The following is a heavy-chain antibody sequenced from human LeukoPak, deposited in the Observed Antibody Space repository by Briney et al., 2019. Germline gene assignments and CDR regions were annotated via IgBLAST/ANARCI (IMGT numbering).Heavy chain of an antibody. CDR2: IYGSGSA. CDR3: ARINFGDDY. CDR1: GFTVSNNY. J-gene: IGHJ4*02. D-gene: IGHD4-17*01. Sequence: GGSLRLSCAASGFTVSNNYINWVRQAPGQGLEWVSLIYGSGSADYADSVKGRFTISRDNPMNTVYLQMSSLRAEDTAVYYCARINFGDDYWGQGTLVTVSS. V-gene: IGHV3-66*01.